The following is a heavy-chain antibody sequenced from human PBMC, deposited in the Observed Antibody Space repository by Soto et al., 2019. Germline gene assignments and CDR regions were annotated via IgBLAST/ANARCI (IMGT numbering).Heavy chain of an antibody. V-gene: IGHV3-30-3*01. CDR1: GFIFSPYT. CDR2: ISYDGNDK. Sequence: QVQLMESGGGVVQPGRSLRLSCAASGFIFSPYTMHWVRQTPGKGLEWVAVISYDGNDKYYADSVKGRFTISRDNSKNTLYLQMNGLRAEDTALYYCARGGGFCGADCYKGGIDYWGQGTLVTVSS. CDR3: ARGGGFCGADCYKGGIDY. J-gene: IGHJ4*02. D-gene: IGHD2-21*02.